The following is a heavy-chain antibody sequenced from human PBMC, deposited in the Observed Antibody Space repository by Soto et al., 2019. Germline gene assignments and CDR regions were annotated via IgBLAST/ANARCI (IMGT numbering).Heavy chain of an antibody. J-gene: IGHJ5*02. D-gene: IGHD3-3*02. V-gene: IGHV1-69*01. CDR1: GGTFSSYA. Sequence: QVQLVQSGAEVKKPGSSVKVSCKASGGTFSSYAISWVRQAPGQGLEWMGGIIPIFGTANYAQKFQGRVTITADESTSTAYMELSSLRSEDTAVYYCARDPGAFLEWLRPLWSWFDPWGQGTLVTVSS. CDR2: IIPIFGTA. CDR3: ARDPGAFLEWLRPLWSWFDP.